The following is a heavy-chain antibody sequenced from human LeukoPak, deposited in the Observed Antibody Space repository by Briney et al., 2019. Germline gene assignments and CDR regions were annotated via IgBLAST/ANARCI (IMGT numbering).Heavy chain of an antibody. CDR1: GFTFSSYA. J-gene: IGHJ4*02. V-gene: IGHV3-23*01. Sequence: GGSLRLSCAASGFTFSSYAMSWVRQAPGKGLEWASAISGSGGSTYYADSVKGRFTISRDNSKNTLYLQMNSLRAEDTAVYYCAKHDHLADTAMVDYWGQGTLVTVSS. D-gene: IGHD5-18*01. CDR2: ISGSGGST. CDR3: AKHDHLADTAMVDY.